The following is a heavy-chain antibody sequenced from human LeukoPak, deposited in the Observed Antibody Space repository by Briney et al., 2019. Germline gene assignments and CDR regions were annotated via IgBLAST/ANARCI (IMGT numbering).Heavy chain of an antibody. Sequence: PGGSLRLSCAASGFTFSNAWMTWVRQAPGKGLEWVGRIKSKTDGGTTDYAAPVKGRFTISRDDSKNTLYLQMNSLKTEDTGVYYCTTPLSIAAAEVFDPWGQGTLVTVSS. D-gene: IGHD6-13*01. CDR3: TTPLSIAAAEVFDP. CDR1: GFTFSNAW. CDR2: IKSKTDGGTT. J-gene: IGHJ5*02. V-gene: IGHV3-15*01.